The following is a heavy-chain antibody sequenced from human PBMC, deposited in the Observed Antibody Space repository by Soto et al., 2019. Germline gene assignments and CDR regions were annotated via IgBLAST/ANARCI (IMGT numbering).Heavy chain of an antibody. J-gene: IGHJ6*02. CDR3: ADSSKYYGMDV. V-gene: IGHV3-30*03. D-gene: IGHD6-13*01. CDR2: ISYDGSNK. CDR1: GFTFSSYG. Sequence: GGSLRLSCAASGFTFSSYGMHWVRQAPGKGLEWVAVISYDGSNKYYADSVKGRFTISRDNSKNTLYLQMNSLRAEDTAVYYCADSSKYYGMDVWGQGTTVTVSS.